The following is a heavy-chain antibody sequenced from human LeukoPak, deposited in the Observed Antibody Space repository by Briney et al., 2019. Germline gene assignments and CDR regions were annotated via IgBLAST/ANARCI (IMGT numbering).Heavy chain of an antibody. V-gene: IGHV3-33*06. CDR3: AKDGEMATYYYYYMDV. CDR1: GFTFSDYY. Sequence: GGSLRLSCAASGFTFSDYYMSWIRQAPGKGLEWVAVIWYDGSNKYYTDSVKGRFTISRDNSKNTLYLQMNSLRAEDTAVYYCAKDGEMATYYYYYMDVWGKGTTVTVSS. J-gene: IGHJ6*03. D-gene: IGHD5-24*01. CDR2: IWYDGSNK.